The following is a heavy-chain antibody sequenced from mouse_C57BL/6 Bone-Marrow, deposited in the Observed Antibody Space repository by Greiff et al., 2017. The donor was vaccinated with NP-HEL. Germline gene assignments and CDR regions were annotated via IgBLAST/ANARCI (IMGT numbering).Heavy chain of an antibody. CDR1: GYTFTSYG. CDR3: ARGSWFAY. V-gene: IGHV1-81*01. CDR2: IYPRSGNT. J-gene: IGHJ3*01. Sequence: VQLQQSGAELARPGASVKLSCKASGYTFTSYGISWVKQRTGQGLEWIGEIYPRSGNTYYNETFKGKATLPADKSSSQAYMELRSLTSEDSAVYFCARGSWFAYWGQGTLVTVSA.